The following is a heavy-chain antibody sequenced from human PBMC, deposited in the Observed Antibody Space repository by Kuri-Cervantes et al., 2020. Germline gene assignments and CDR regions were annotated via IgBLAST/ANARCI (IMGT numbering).Heavy chain of an antibody. D-gene: IGHD4-17*01. CDR2: INHSGST. Sequence: GSLRLSCAVYGGSFSDYYWSWIRQPPGKGLEWIGEINHSGSTNCNPSLKSRVTISVDTSKNQFSLKLSSVTAADTAVYYCARVVTVTGAYYFDYWGQGTLVTVSS. V-gene: IGHV4-34*01. CDR1: GGSFSDYY. CDR3: ARVVTVTGAYYFDY. J-gene: IGHJ4*02.